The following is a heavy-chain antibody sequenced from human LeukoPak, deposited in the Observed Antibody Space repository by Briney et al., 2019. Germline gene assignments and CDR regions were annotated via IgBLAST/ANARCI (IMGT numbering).Heavy chain of an antibody. D-gene: IGHD4-17*01. CDR3: ARENRHEKTTTLTIYYYFGMDV. V-gene: IGHV3-66*01. CDR1: GFTVSSNY. Sequence: GGSLRLSCAASGFTVSSNYMSWVRQAPGKGPEWVSVIYSSGGTYYADSVKDRFTISRDTSKNTLFLQMNSLSPEDTAVYYCARENRHEKTTTLTIYYYFGMDVWGQGTTVTVSS. J-gene: IGHJ6*02. CDR2: IYSSGGT.